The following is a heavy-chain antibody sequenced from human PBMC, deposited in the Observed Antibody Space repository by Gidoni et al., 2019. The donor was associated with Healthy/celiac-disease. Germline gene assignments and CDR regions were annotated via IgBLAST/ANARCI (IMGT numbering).Heavy chain of an antibody. J-gene: IGHJ4*02. CDR1: GCTFSSYA. CDR2: IIPIFGTA. CDR3: ARAESSGYGVDY. D-gene: IGHD3-3*01. V-gene: IGHV1-69*01. Sequence: QVQLVQSEAEVKKPGSSVKVSCKASGCTFSSYAISWVRQAPGQGIEWMGGIIPIFGTANYAQKFQGRVTITADESTSTAYMELSSLRSEDTAVYYCARAESSGYGVDYWGQGTLVTVSS.